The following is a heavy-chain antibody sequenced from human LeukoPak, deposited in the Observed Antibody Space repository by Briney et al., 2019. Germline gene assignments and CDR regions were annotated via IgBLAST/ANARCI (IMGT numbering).Heavy chain of an antibody. CDR2: ISSSDGNSK. CDR3: AKGGVAAARDY. V-gene: IGHV3-30*18. D-gene: IGHD6-13*01. J-gene: IGHJ4*02. CDR1: GFTFTCCG. Sequence: GTSLRLSCATSGFTFTCCGMHWVRQASGKGLEWVAAISSSDGNSKYYADSVKGRFTISRDNSKNTVYLQMNSLRAEDTAVYYCAKGGVAAARDYWGQGTLVTVSS.